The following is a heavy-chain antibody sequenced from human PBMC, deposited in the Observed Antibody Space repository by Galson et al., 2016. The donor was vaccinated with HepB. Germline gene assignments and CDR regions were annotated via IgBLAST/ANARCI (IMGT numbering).Heavy chain of an antibody. CDR1: GFTFSNYA. D-gene: IGHD3-3*01. Sequence: SLRLSCAASGFTFSNYAMTWVRHAPGKGLEWVSLIYSIGTTLYADSVEGRFTISRDSSKNTLYLQMNSLRPEDTAVYYCARNVPVTIFGYWGQGTLVTVSS. J-gene: IGHJ4*02. CDR3: ARNVPVTIFGY. CDR2: IYSIGTT. V-gene: IGHV3-66*01.